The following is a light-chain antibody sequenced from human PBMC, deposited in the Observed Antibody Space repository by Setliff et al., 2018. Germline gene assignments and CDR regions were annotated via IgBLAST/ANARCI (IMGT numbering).Light chain of an antibody. Sequence: EIVMTQSPATLSVSPGERGTLSCRASQSISRSLVWFQQRPGQAPRLLIYGASTRAPGIPARFSGSGSGTEFTLTISSLQSGDIAVYYCLHYIKWPWTFGQGTKVDIK. CDR1: QSISRS. J-gene: IGKJ1*01. CDR3: LHYIKWPWT. CDR2: GAS. V-gene: IGKV3-15*01.